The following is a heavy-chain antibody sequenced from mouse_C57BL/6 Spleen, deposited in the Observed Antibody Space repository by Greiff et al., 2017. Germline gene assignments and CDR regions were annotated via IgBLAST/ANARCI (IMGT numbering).Heavy chain of an antibody. J-gene: IGHJ4*01. V-gene: IGHV14-1*01. CDR2: IDPEDGDT. D-gene: IGHD1-1*01. CDR3: TSITTVVDYYAMDY. CDR1: GFNIKDYY. Sequence: EVKLQESGAELVRPGASVKLSCTASGFNIKDYYMHWVKQRPEQGLEWIGRIDPEDGDTEYAPKFQGKATMTADTSSNTAYLQLSSLTSEDTAVYYCTSITTVVDYYAMDYWGQGTSVTVSS.